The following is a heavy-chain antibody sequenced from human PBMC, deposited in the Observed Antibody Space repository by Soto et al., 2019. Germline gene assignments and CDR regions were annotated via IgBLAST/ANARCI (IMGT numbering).Heavy chain of an antibody. V-gene: IGHV4-30-2*01. D-gene: IGHD2-15*01. J-gene: IGHJ5*02. CDR3: ARTLDYGGSAGTNWFDP. Sequence: SETLSLTCTGSCGSISSGAYSWSWIRLPPGKRLEWIGYIYHRGTSHYNPSLKSRVTMSVDRSKNQFSLNLRSVTAADTAVYYCARTLDYGGSAGTNWFDPWGQGTLVTVSS. CDR1: CGSISSGAYS. CDR2: IYHRGTS.